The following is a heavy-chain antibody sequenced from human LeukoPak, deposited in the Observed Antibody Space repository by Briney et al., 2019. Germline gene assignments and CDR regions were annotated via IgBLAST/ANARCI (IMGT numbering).Heavy chain of an antibody. Sequence: SETLSLTCAVYGGSFSGYYWSWIRQPPGKGLEWIGEINHSGSTNYNPSLKSRVTISVDTSKNQFSLKLSSVTAADTAVYYCATWGSGSPFDPWGQGTLVTVSS. CDR2: INHSGST. D-gene: IGHD3-10*01. CDR1: GGSFSGYY. CDR3: ATWGSGSPFDP. V-gene: IGHV4-34*01. J-gene: IGHJ5*02.